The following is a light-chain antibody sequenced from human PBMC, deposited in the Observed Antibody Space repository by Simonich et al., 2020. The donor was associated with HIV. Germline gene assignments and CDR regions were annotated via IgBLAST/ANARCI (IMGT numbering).Light chain of an antibody. Sequence: EIVMTQSPATLSVSPGERATLSCRASQSVSRNLAWFQQRPGQAPRLLIFGASTRATAIPARFSGSGSGTEFTLTISNMQSEDFAVYYCQQYNDWPWTFGQGTKVEIK. CDR3: QQYNDWPWT. CDR2: GAS. V-gene: IGKV3-15*01. CDR1: QSVSRN. J-gene: IGKJ1*01.